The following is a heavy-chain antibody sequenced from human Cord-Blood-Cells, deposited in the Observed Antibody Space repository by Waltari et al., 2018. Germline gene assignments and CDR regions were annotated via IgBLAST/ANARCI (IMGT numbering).Heavy chain of an antibody. CDR3: ARFSSSWYFDY. CDR2: ISSSGSTR. J-gene: IGHJ4*02. V-gene: IGHV3-48*03. D-gene: IGHD6-13*01. CDR1: GFTFSSYE. Sequence: EVQLVESGGGLVQPGGSLRLSCAASGFTFSSYELNWVRQAPGKGLEWVSYISSSGSTRYYADSVKGRFTISRDNAKNSLYLQMNSLRAEDTAVYYCARFSSSWYFDYWGQGTLVTVSS.